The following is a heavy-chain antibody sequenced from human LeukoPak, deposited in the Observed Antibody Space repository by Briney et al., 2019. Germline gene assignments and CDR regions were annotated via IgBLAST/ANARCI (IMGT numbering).Heavy chain of an antibody. V-gene: IGHV1-2*02. D-gene: IGHD3-3*01. Sequence: ASVKVSCEASGYTFTGYYMHWVRQAPGQGLEWMGWINPNSGGTNYAQKFQGRVTMTRDTSISTAYMELSRLRSDDTAVYYCARKTDHYDFWSGYYTAIDYWGQGTLVTFSS. CDR1: GYTFTGYY. CDR2: INPNSGGT. CDR3: ARKTDHYDFWSGYYTAIDY. J-gene: IGHJ4*02.